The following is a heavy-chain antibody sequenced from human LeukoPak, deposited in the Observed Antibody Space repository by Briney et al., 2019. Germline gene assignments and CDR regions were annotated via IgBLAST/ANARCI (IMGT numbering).Heavy chain of an antibody. V-gene: IGHV1-46*01. J-gene: IGHJ5*02. CDR2: INPSGGST. D-gene: IGHD5-18*01. CDR3: AREMGPSYATAMVKNWFDP. CDR1: GYTFTSYY. Sequence: ASVKVSCKASGYTFTSYYMHWVRQAPGQGLEWMGIINPSGGSTSYAQKFQGRVTMTRDTSTSTVYMELGSLRSEDTAVYYCAREMGPSYATAMVKNWFDPWGQGTLVTVSS.